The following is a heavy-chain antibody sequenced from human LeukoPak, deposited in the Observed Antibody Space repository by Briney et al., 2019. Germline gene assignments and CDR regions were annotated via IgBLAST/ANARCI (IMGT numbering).Heavy chain of an antibody. CDR2: IYPGDSDT. CDR1: GYSFTSYW. D-gene: IGHD6-13*01. J-gene: IGHJ5*02. V-gene: IGHV5-51*01. CDR3: ARLWRSSWYYWFDP. Sequence: GEALQISFKGSGYSFTSYWIGWVRPMPGKGVEWMGIIYPGDSDTRYSPSFQGEVTISADKSISTAYLQWSSLKASDTAMYYCARLWRSSWYYWFDPWGQGTLVTVSS.